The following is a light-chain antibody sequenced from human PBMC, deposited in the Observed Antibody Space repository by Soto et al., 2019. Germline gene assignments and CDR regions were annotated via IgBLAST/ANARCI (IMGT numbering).Light chain of an antibody. CDR3: QHRSNWPLT. CDR1: QSVSSY. CDR2: DAS. J-gene: IGKJ4*01. Sequence: EIVLTQSPATLSLSPGERATLSCRASQSVSSYLAWYQQKPGQAPRLLIYDASNRATGIPARLSGSGSGTAFTLTISSLEPEEFAVYYCQHRSNWPLTFGGGTKVEIK. V-gene: IGKV3-11*01.